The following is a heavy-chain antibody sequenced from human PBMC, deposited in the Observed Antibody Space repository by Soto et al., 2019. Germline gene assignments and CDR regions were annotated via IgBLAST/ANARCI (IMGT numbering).Heavy chain of an antibody. J-gene: IGHJ6*02. Sequence: QVQLVESGGGPVKPGGSLTLSCAASGFTFSDYFIHWIRQAPGKGLEWVSHISGNSKSKNYAESVRGRFTISRDNAKTTVFLHMNGRRTQDTAPHYCARGDCGDYFGYIGLDVWRQGTTVTVSS. CDR1: GFTFSDYF. V-gene: IGHV3-11*05. D-gene: IGHD4-17*01. CDR3: ARGDCGDYFGYIGLDV. CDR2: ISGNSKSK.